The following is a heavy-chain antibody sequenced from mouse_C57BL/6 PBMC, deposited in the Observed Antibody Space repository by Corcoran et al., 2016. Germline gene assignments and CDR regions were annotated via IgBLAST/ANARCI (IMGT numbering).Heavy chain of an antibody. CDR3: SRGVDYSFFAFDY. J-gene: IGHJ2*02. D-gene: IGHD1-1*01. Sequence: QAEVQKTGPVKVKHRETVKLVCKATGYTFKSYDINWVKQRPGQGREWIGWNYPRDGSTKYNEKFKGKATLTVDTSSSTAYMELHSLTSEDSAVYFCSRGVDYSFFAFDYWAQGT. CDR1: GYTFKSYD. V-gene: IGHV1-85*01. CDR2: NYPRDGST.